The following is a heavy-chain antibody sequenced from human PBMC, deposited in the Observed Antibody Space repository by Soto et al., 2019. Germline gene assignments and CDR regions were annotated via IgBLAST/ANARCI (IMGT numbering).Heavy chain of an antibody. D-gene: IGHD6-13*01. Sequence: EVQLVESGGGLVKPGGSLRLSCAASGFTFSSYSMNWVRQAPGKGLEWVSSISSSSSYIYYADSVKGRFTISRDNANNSLYMQMNSLRAEDTAVYYCARRGIAAAATNWFDPWGQGTLVTVSS. CDR1: GFTFSSYS. CDR2: ISSSSSYI. CDR3: ARRGIAAAATNWFDP. J-gene: IGHJ5*02. V-gene: IGHV3-21*01.